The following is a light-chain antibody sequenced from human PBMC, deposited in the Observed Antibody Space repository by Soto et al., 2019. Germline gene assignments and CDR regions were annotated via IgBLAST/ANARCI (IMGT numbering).Light chain of an antibody. Sequence: DMVMTQSPDSLAVSLGERATINCKSSQTVLYSSNNKNYLAWYQQKPGQPPKLLIYWASTRQSGVPDRFSGSGSGTDFTLTISSLQAEDVAVYYCQQYYSTPLTFGGGTKVELK. J-gene: IGKJ4*01. CDR2: WAS. CDR3: QQYYSTPLT. V-gene: IGKV4-1*01. CDR1: QTVLYSSNNKNY.